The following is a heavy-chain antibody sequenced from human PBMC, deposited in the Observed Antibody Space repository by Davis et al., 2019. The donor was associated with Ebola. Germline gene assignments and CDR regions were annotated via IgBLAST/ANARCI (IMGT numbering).Heavy chain of an antibody. CDR2: ISWNSGSI. D-gene: IGHD3-22*01. J-gene: IGHJ4*02. Sequence: PGGSLRLSCAASGFTFDDYAMHWVRQAPGKGLEWVSGISWNSGSIGYADSVKGRFTISRDNAKNSLYLQMNSLRAEDTALYYCAKDIRAYYYDSSGSVPGWYWGQGTLVTVSS. CDR1: GFTFDDYA. V-gene: IGHV3-9*01. CDR3: AKDIRAYYYDSSGSVPGWY.